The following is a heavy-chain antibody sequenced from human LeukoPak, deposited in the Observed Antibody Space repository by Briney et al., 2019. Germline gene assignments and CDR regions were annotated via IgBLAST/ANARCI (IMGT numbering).Heavy chain of an antibody. D-gene: IGHD3-22*01. J-gene: IGHJ4*02. V-gene: IGHV1-2*02. CDR1: GYTFTGYY. CDR2: INPNSGGT. Sequence: GASVKVSCKSPGYTFTGYYMHWVRQAPGQGLEWMGWINPNSGGTDYAQRFQGRVTMTTDMSITTAYMELNSLRSDDTAVYYCATVGGSSGYPDYWGQGTLVTVSS. CDR3: ATVGGSSGYPDY.